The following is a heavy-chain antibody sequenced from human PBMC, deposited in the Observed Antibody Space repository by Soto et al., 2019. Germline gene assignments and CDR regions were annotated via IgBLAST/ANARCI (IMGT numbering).Heavy chain of an antibody. CDR2: ISSSGSTI. D-gene: IGHD4-17*01. V-gene: IGHV3-48*03. Sequence: GCLLLACAASGFTFSSYEMNGVRQAPGKGLEWVSYISSSGSTIYYADSVKGRFTISRDNAKNSLYLQMNSLRAEDTAVYYCAKDEDAATTYLAVGDYWGQGTLVTAYS. CDR3: AKDEDAATTYLAVGDY. J-gene: IGHJ4*02. CDR1: GFTFSSYE.